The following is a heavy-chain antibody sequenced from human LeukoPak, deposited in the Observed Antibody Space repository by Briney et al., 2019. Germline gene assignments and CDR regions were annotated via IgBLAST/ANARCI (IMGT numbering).Heavy chain of an antibody. J-gene: IGHJ6*03. D-gene: IGHD2-2*01. CDR1: GGSISSGSYY. CDR3: AREGRYCSSTSCRYYMDV. CDR2: IYTSGST. Sequence: PSETLSLTCTVSGGSISSGSYYWSWIRQPAGKGLEWIGRIYTSGSTNYNPSLKSRVTISVDTSKNQFSLKLSSVTAADTAVYYCAREGRYCSSTSCRYYMDVWGKGTTVTVS. V-gene: IGHV4-61*02.